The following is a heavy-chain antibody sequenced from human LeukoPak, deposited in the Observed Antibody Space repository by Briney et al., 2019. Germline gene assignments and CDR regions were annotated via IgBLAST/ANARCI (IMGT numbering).Heavy chain of an antibody. CDR1: GGSINNYY. CDR2: IYYSGST. CDR3: ERVQLDTAMVTFHYYYGMDV. J-gene: IGHJ6*02. D-gene: IGHD5-18*01. V-gene: IGHV4-59*12. Sequence: SETLSLTCIVSGGSINNYYWSWIRQPPGKGLEWIGYIYYSGSTNYNPSLKSRVTISVDTSKNQFSLKLSSVTAADTAVYYCERVQLDTAMVTFHYYYGMDVWGQGTTVTVSS.